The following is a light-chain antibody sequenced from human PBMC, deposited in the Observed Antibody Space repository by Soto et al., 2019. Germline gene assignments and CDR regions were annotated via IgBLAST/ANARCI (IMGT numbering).Light chain of an antibody. Sequence: QSVLTQPRSVSGSPGQSVTISCTGTSSDVGGYGYVSWYQQHPGKAPKLMIYDVSRRPSGVPDRFSGSKSGNTASLTISGLQTEYGADYYCCSYAGSYTLVFGGGTKLTVL. CDR1: SSDVGGYGY. CDR2: DVS. CDR3: CSYAGSYTLV. J-gene: IGLJ2*01. V-gene: IGLV2-11*01.